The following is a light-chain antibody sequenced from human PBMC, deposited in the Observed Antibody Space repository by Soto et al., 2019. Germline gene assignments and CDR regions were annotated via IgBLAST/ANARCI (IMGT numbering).Light chain of an antibody. CDR3: QQRSDWPPIT. CDR1: QSVGSY. CDR2: DAS. V-gene: IGKV3-11*01. J-gene: IGKJ5*01. Sequence: EIVLTQSPATLSLSRGGRASLSCRASQSVGSYLVWYQQKPGQAPRLLIYDASNRATGIPARFSGSGSGTDFTLTISSLESEDFAVYYCQQRSDWPPITFGQGTRLEI.